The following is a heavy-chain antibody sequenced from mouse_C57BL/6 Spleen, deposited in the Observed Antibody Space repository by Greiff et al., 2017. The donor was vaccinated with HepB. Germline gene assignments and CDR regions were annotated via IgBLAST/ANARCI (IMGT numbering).Heavy chain of an antibody. J-gene: IGHJ3*01. Sequence: VQLQQSGPELVKPGASVKMSCKASGYTFTDYNMHWVKQSHGKSLEWIGYINPNNGGTSYNQKFKGKATLTVNKSSSTAYMELRSLTSEDSAVYYCARMVTTLGTWFAYWGQGPLVTVAA. CDR2: INPNNGGT. V-gene: IGHV1-22*01. CDR1: GYTFTDYN. CDR3: ARMVTTLGTWFAY. D-gene: IGHD2-2*01.